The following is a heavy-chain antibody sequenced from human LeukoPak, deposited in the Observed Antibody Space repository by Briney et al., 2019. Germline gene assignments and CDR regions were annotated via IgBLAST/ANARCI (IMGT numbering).Heavy chain of an antibody. CDR1: GGSISNYY. CDR2: VYSSGST. Sequence: PSETLSLTCTVSGGSISNYYWRWIRQPPGKGLEWIGYVYSSGSTNYNSSLKSRVTISVDTSKNQFSLNLNSVTAADTAVYYCARGTGYSTTSCYGTHFHHWGQGTLVTVSS. D-gene: IGHD2-2*01. V-gene: IGHV4-59*01. J-gene: IGHJ1*01. CDR3: ARGTGYSTTSCYGTHFHH.